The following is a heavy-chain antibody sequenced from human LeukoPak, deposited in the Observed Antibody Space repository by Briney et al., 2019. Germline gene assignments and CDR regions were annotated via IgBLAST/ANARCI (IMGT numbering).Heavy chain of an antibody. CDR3: ARGPDTAMVYYMDV. Sequence: ASVKVSCKAFGYTFTSNYMHWVRQAPGQGPEWMGVISPSGGSTTYAQKFQGRVTLTRDMSTSTDYLELSSLRSEDTAVYYCARGPDTAMVYYMDVWGKGTTVTVSS. CDR1: GYTFTSNY. V-gene: IGHV1-46*01. CDR2: ISPSGGST. D-gene: IGHD5-18*01. J-gene: IGHJ6*03.